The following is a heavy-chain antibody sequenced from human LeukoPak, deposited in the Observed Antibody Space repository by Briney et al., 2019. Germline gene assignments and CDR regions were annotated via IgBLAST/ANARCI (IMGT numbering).Heavy chain of an antibody. J-gene: IGHJ1*01. D-gene: IGHD5-12*01. CDR2: IYPGDSDT. V-gene: IGHV5-51*01. CDR1: GYSFTSYW. Sequence: GESLKISCKGSGYSFTSYWIGWVRQMPGKGLEWMGIIYPGDSDTRYSPSFQGQVTISADKSISAAYLQWSSLKASDTAMYYCASGVVATIQYFQHWGQGTLVTVSS. CDR3: ASGVVATIQYFQH.